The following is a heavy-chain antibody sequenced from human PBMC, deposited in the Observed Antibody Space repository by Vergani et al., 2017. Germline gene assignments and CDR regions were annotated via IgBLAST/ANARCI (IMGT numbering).Heavy chain of an antibody. Sequence: QVHLVESGGGVVQPGRSLRLSCVVSGFTSSYYGMHWFRQAPVKGREWVAVISYDGTQKYYADSVKGRFTISRDNSKSTLYLQMNSLRTEDTAVYYCATKSCGTPGCQIGYFREWGQGTLVTVSS. D-gene: IGHD1-1*01. CDR2: ISYDGTQK. CDR1: GFTSSYYG. CDR3: ATKSCGTPGCQIGYFRE. J-gene: IGHJ1*01. V-gene: IGHV3-30*03.